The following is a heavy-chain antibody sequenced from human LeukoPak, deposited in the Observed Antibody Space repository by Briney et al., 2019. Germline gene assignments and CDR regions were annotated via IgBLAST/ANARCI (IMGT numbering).Heavy chain of an antibody. CDR2: INAGNGNT. V-gene: IGHV1-3*01. D-gene: IGHD5-18*01. J-gene: IGHJ6*02. Sequence: ASVKVSCKASGYTFTSYAMHWVRQAPGQRLEWMGWINAGNGNTKYSQKSQGRVTITRDTSASTAYMELSSLRSEDTAVYYCARDLDTAMVYYYYYGMDVWGQGTTVTVSS. CDR3: ARDLDTAMVYYYYYGMDV. CDR1: GYTFTSYA.